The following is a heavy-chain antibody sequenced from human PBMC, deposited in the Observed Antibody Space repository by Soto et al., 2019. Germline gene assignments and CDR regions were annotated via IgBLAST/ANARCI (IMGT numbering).Heavy chain of an antibody. Sequence: QVQLQESGPRLVKPSQDLSLTYTVSGGSINSGAYHWSWVRQHPGKGLEWIGAISYRGTTYSNPSLQSRMTMSVDPSKPQLSLKLSSVTAADTAVYYCARMSATGTRWFDPWGPGTLGTVSS. CDR2: ISYRGTT. J-gene: IGHJ5*02. CDR3: ARMSATGTRWFDP. D-gene: IGHD1-1*01. CDR1: GGSINSGAYH. V-gene: IGHV4-31*03.